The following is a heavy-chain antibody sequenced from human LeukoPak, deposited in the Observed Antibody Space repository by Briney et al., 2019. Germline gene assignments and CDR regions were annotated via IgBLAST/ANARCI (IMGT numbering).Heavy chain of an antibody. CDR2: INPSGGST. V-gene: IGHV1-46*01. J-gene: IGHJ6*03. CDR3: ARDSYGSGSYWFYYYYYMDV. D-gene: IGHD3-10*01. CDR1: GYTFTSNY. Sequence: ASVKVSCKAFGYTFTSNYMHWVRQAPGQGLEWMGIINPSGGSTSYAQKFQGRVTMTRDTSTSTVYMELSSLRSEDTAVYYCARDSYGSGSYWFYYYYYMDVWGKGTTVTISS.